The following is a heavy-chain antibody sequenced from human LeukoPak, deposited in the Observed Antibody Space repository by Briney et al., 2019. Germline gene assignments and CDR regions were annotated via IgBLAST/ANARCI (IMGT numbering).Heavy chain of an antibody. J-gene: IGHJ5*02. CDR2: INPSGGST. CDR1: GYTFTSYY. V-gene: IGHV1-46*01. CDR3: ARGANWFDP. D-gene: IGHD4/OR15-4a*01. Sequence: ASVNVSCKASGYTFTSYYMHWVRQAPGQGLERMGIINPSGGSTSYAQKFQGRFTMTSDTSTSTVYMELSSLRSEDTAVYYCARGANWFDPWGQGTLVTVSS.